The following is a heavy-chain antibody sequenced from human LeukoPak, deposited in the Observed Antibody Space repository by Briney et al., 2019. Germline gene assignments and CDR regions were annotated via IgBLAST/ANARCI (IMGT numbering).Heavy chain of an antibody. CDR2: IKTKSEGGTT. CDR1: GFSLSEAW. V-gene: IGHV3-15*05. Sequence: GGSLRLSCAASGFSLSEAWMKWVRQGPGKGVGRGARIKTKSEGGTTDYAAPVKGRFAISRDDSENRLYLQMNSLKSEDTAVYYCAVGLGKTDTDYWGQGTLVTVSS. J-gene: IGHJ4*02. D-gene: IGHD1-14*01. CDR3: AVGLGKTDTDY.